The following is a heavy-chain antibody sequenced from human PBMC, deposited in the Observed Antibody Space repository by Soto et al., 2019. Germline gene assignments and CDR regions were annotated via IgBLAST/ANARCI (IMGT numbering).Heavy chain of an antibody. CDR3: AREGGYCTNGVCYGRYFDY. Sequence: SETLSLTCTVSVGSISSGGYYWSWIRQHPGKGLEWIGYIYYSGSTYYNPSLKSRVTISVDTSKNQFSLKLSSVTAADTAVYYCAREGGYCTNGVCYGRYFDYWGQGTLVTVSS. CDR1: VGSISSGGYY. J-gene: IGHJ4*02. CDR2: IYYSGST. V-gene: IGHV4-31*03. D-gene: IGHD2-8*01.